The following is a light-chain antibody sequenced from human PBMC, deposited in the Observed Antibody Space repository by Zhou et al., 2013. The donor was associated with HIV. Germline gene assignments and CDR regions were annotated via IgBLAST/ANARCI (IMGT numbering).Light chain of an antibody. CDR3: QNYYSAPFT. CDR1: QSFSSW. J-gene: IGKJ3*01. CDR2: KAS. V-gene: IGKV1-5*03. Sequence: DIQMTQSPSTLSASVGDRVTITCRASQSFSSWLAWYQQKPGKAPKLLIYKASSLESGVPARFSGSGSGTEFTLTISSLQPEDVATYYCQNYYSAPFTFGPGTKVDVK.